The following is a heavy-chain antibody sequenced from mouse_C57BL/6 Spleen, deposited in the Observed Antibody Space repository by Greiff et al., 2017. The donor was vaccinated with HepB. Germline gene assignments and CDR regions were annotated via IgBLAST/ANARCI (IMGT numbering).Heavy chain of an antibody. J-gene: IGHJ3*01. D-gene: IGHD2-1*01. V-gene: IGHV1-81*01. CDR2: IYPRSGNT. CDR3: ARSGGNSTIRFAY. CDR1: GYTFTSYG. Sequence: VQLQQSGAELARPGASVKLSCKASGYTFTSYGISWVKQRTGQGLEWIGEIYPRSGNTYYNEKFKGKATLTADKSSSTAYMELRSLTSEDSAVYFCARSGGNSTIRFAYWGQGTLVTVSA.